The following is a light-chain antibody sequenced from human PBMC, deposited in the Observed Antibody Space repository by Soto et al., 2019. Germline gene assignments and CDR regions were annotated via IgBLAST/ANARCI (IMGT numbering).Light chain of an antibody. Sequence: EIVLTQSPATLSLSPGERATLSCRASQSVSSYLAWYQQKPGQAPRLLIYAASNRATGIPDRFSGSGSGTDFTLTISRLEPEDFAVYYCQQYGSSPRTFGQGTKGDIK. CDR1: QSVSSY. CDR2: AAS. J-gene: IGKJ1*01. CDR3: QQYGSSPRT. V-gene: IGKV3-20*01.